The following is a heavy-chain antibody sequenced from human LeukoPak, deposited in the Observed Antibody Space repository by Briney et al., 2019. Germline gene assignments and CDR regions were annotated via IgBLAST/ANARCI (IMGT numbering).Heavy chain of an antibody. Sequence: ASVKVSCKASGYTFIDYYIHWVRQAPGQGLEWMGIINPSGGSTTYTQKFQGRVTMTRDMSTSTVYMEVSSLRPEDTAIYYCARDGATLLDPWGQGTLVTVSS. CDR1: GYTFIDYY. V-gene: IGHV1-46*01. J-gene: IGHJ5*02. D-gene: IGHD5-12*01. CDR3: ARDGATLLDP. CDR2: INPSGGST.